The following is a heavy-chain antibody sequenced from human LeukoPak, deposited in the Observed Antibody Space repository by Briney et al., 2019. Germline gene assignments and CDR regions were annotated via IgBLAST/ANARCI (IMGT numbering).Heavy chain of an antibody. J-gene: IGHJ5*02. CDR1: GGSFSGYY. D-gene: IGHD3-3*01. V-gene: IGHV4-34*01. CDR2: INHSGST. Sequence: ASETLSLTCGVYGGSFSGYYWSWIRQPPGKGLEWIGEINHSGSTNYNPSLKSRVTISVDTSKNQFSLKLSSVTAADTAVYYCARGYDFWSGYFNGRKWFDPWGQGTLVTVSS. CDR3: ARGYDFWSGYFNGRKWFDP.